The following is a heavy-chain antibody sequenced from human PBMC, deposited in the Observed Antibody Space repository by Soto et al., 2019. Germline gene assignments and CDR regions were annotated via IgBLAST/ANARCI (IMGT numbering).Heavy chain of an antibody. V-gene: IGHV3-30*18. Sequence: QVQLVESGGGVVQPGGSLRLSCAASGFTLSFYPMHWVRQAPGKGLEWVAVMSYDGNNKYYADSVKGRFTISRDNSKNTLYLQMNSLRAEDTAVYYCAKLYLWGSDFDYWGQGTLVTVSS. J-gene: IGHJ4*02. D-gene: IGHD3-16*01. CDR2: MSYDGNNK. CDR3: AKLYLWGSDFDY. CDR1: GFTLSFYP.